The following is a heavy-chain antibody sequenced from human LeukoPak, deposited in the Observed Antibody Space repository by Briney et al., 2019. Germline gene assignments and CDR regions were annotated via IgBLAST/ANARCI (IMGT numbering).Heavy chain of an antibody. Sequence: ASVKVSCKASGYTFTSYGISWVRQAPGQGLEWMGWISAYNGNTNYAQKLQGRVTMTTDASTSTAYMELRSLRSDDTAVYYCARGATYYYDSSGYYFDYWGQGTLVTVSS. CDR1: GYTFTSYG. V-gene: IGHV1-18*01. J-gene: IGHJ4*02. CDR2: ISAYNGNT. D-gene: IGHD3-22*01. CDR3: ARGATYYYDSSGYYFDY.